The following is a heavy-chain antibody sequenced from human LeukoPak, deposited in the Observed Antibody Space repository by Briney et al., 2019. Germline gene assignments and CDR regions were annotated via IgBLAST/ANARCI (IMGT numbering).Heavy chain of an antibody. D-gene: IGHD3-10*01. CDR2: INAANDNT. CDR1: GYSFTTYG. J-gene: IGHJ4*02. V-gene: IGHV1-3*01. CDR3: AREYYYGSGSYSDC. Sequence: ASVKVSCKASGYSFTTYGMHWVRQAPGQRLEWMGWINAANDNTKSPQKFQGRVTITRDTSASTAYMELSSLRPDDTAVYYCAREYYYGSGSYSDCWGQGTLVTVSS.